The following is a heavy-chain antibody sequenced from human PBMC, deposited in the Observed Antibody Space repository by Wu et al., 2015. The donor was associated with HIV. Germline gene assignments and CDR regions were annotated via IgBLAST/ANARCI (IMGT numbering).Heavy chain of an antibody. Sequence: QVQLVQSGAEVKKPGVSVKLSCQASGYTFSNFGINWVRQAPGQGLQWMGGIIPIFGTTNYAQKFQGRVTITADESTSTAYMELSSLRSEDTAVYYCARDREMATIPVDYYYYGMDVWGQGTTVTVSS. CDR3: ARDREMATIPVDYYYYGMDV. J-gene: IGHJ6*02. D-gene: IGHD5-24*01. CDR2: IIPIFGTT. CDR1: GYTFSNFG. V-gene: IGHV1-69*01.